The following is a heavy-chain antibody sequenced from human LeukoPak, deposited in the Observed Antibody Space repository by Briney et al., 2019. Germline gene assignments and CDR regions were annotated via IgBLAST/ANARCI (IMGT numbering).Heavy chain of an antibody. CDR1: GFTFSSYS. J-gene: IGHJ5*02. V-gene: IGHV3-48*01. CDR3: ARALRGDLTWFDP. CDR2: ISSYSCTI. D-gene: IGHD3-10*01. Sequence: GGSLRLSCAAWGFTFSSYSMKWVREARGKGGEWLSYISSYSCTIYYAASVKGRFTISRDNAKTSLYLQMNSLRAEDTAVYYCARALRGDLTWFDPWGQGTLVTVSS.